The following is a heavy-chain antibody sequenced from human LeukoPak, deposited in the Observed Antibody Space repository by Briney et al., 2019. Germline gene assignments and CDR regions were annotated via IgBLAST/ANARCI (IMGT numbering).Heavy chain of an antibody. Sequence: SQTLSLTCTVSGGSISSGGYYWSWIRQHPRKGLEWIGYIYYSGSTYYNPSLKSRVTISVDTSKNQFSLKLSSVTAADTAVYYCARVGGYTAMVDYWGQGTLVTVSS. D-gene: IGHD5-18*01. V-gene: IGHV4-31*03. CDR3: ARVGGYTAMVDY. CDR2: IYYSGST. CDR1: GGSISSGGYY. J-gene: IGHJ4*02.